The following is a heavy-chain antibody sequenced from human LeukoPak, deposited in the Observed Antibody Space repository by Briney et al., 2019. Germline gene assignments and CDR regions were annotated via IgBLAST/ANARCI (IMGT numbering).Heavy chain of an antibody. V-gene: IGHV3-21*04. CDR2: ISESSSYI. CDR3: ARVRDSTNCRPSCNWFDP. Sequence: PGGSLRLSCAASGFTFTTYSMNWVRQTAGKGLEWVSSISESSSYIYYADSVKGRFTISRDNAKNSPYLQMNSLRSEDTAVYYCARVRDSTNCRPSCNWFDPWGQGTLVTVSS. CDR1: GFTFTTYS. J-gene: IGHJ5*02. D-gene: IGHD2-2*01.